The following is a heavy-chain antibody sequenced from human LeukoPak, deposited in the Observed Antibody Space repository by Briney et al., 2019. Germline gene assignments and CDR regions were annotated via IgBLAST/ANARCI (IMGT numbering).Heavy chain of an antibody. V-gene: IGHV3-23*01. CDR1: GFTFSSYA. D-gene: IGHD2-2*02. Sequence: GGSLRLSCAASGFTFSSYAMSWVRQAPGKGLEWVSAISGSGGSTYYADSVKGRFTISRDNSKNTLYLQMNSLRSEDTAVYYCARVTYCSSTSCYKGAFDIWGQGTMVTVSS. CDR2: ISGSGGST. J-gene: IGHJ3*02. CDR3: ARVTYCSSTSCYKGAFDI.